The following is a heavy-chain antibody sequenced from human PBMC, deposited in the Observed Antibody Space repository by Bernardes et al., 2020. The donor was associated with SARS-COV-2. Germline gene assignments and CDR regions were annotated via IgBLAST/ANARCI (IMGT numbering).Heavy chain of an antibody. J-gene: IGHJ6*02. D-gene: IGHD6-6*01. V-gene: IGHV5-10-1*01. CDR2: IDPSDSYT. Sequence: GESLTISCKGSGYSFTSYWISWVRQMPGTGLEWMGRIDPSDSYTNYSPSFQGHVTISADKSISTAYLQWSSLKASDTAMYYCARHLAAPYGMDVWGQGTTVTGSS. CDR1: GYSFTSYW. CDR3: ARHLAAPYGMDV.